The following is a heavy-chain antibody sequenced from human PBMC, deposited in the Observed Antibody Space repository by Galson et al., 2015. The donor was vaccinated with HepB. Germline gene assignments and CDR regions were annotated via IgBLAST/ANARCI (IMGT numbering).Heavy chain of an antibody. D-gene: IGHD1-26*01. Sequence: SETLSLTCAVYGGSFSGYYWTWIRQPPGKGLEWIGEINHSGNTNYNPSLKSRVTISVDTSKSQFSLKLNSVTAADTAVYFCARDAESGSYSWYLDLWGRGTLVTVTS. CDR1: GGSFSGYY. CDR3: ARDAESGSYSWYLDL. J-gene: IGHJ2*01. V-gene: IGHV4-34*01. CDR2: INHSGNT.